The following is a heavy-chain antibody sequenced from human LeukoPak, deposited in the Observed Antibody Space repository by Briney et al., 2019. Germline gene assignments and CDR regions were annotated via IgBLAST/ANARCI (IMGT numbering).Heavy chain of an antibody. D-gene: IGHD5-12*01. J-gene: IGHJ4*02. CDR3: ARQGDSEKYYPFDY. Sequence: PSETLSLTCSVSGGSISGYYWSWIRQPPGKGLEWIGYVYSSGSTDYNPSLKSRVTMSVDTSKNQFSLKLTSVTAADAAVYYCARQGDSEKYYPFDYWGQGALVIVSS. CDR1: GGSISGYY. CDR2: VYSSGST. V-gene: IGHV4-59*08.